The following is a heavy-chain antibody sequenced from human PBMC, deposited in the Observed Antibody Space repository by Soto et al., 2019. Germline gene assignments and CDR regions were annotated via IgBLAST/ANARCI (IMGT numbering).Heavy chain of an antibody. V-gene: IGHV1-58*02. D-gene: IGHD2-15*01. CDR1: GFTFTSSA. Sequence: ASVKVSCKASGFTFTSSAMQWVRQARGQRLEWIGWIVVGSGNTNYAQKFQERVTITRDMSTSTAYMELSSLRSEDTAVYYCAASLYCSFGSFFTGPYRAIVIRGQATM. CDR2: IVVGSGNT. J-gene: IGHJ3*02. CDR3: AASLYCSFGSFFTGPYRAIVI.